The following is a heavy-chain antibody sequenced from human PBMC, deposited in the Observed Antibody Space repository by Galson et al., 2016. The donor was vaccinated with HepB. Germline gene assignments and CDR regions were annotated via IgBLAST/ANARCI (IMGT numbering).Heavy chain of an antibody. V-gene: IGHV3-9*01. CDR1: GFTFSTYA. CDR2: ISWDSDSI. D-gene: IGHD2-2*01. CDR3: AKSDCSSTSCIPDD. Sequence: SLRLSCAASGFTFSTYAMSWVRQAPGKGLEWVSGISWDSDSIGYADSVKGRFTISRDNAQNSLYLQMNSLRAEDTALYYCAKSDCSSTSCIPDDWGQGTLVTVSS. J-gene: IGHJ4*02.